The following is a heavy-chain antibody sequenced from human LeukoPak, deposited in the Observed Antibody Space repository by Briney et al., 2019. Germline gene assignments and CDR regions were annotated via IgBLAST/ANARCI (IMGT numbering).Heavy chain of an antibody. D-gene: IGHD3-16*01. CDR3: GGGGGHFDL. V-gene: IGHV3-7*03. Sequence: GGSLRLSCAASGFIFSGYWMSWVRQTPGKGLEWVANIKQDGSVKNSVDSMKGRFTISRDNTKNSLYLEMNSLKAEDTAVYYCGGGGGHFDLWGQGTLVTVSS. J-gene: IGHJ4*02. CDR1: GFIFSGYW. CDR2: IKQDGSVK.